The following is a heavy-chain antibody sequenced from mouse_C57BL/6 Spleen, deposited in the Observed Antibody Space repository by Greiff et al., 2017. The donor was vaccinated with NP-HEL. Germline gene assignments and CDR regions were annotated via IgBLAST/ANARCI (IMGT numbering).Heavy chain of an antibody. J-gene: IGHJ2*01. D-gene: IGHD2-4*01. CDR1: GYTFTSYG. V-gene: IGHV1-81*01. CDR3: ARGARLPYYFDY. Sequence: VKLMESGAELARPGASVKLSCKASGYTFTSYGISWVKQRTGQGLEWIGEIYPRSGNTYYNEKFKGKATLTADKSSSTAYMELRSLTSEDSAVYLCARGARLPYYFDYWGQGTTLTVSS. CDR2: IYPRSGNT.